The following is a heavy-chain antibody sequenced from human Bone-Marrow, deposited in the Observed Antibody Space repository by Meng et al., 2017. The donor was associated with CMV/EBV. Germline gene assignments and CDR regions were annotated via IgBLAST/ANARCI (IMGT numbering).Heavy chain of an antibody. CDR2: ISHSGTTM. Sequence: GESLKISCAASGFTFTSYEMNWVRQAPGKGLEWISYISHSGTTMYYADSVKGRFTISRDNANNSLYLQINRLRAEDTAVYYCAREGDVEMATILDYWGQGTLVTVSS. V-gene: IGHV3-48*03. CDR3: AREGDVEMATILDY. D-gene: IGHD5-24*01. J-gene: IGHJ4*02. CDR1: GFTFTSYE.